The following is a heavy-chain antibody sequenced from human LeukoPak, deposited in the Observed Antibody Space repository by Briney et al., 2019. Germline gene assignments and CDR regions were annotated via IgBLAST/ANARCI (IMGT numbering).Heavy chain of an antibody. D-gene: IGHD2-21*01. CDR3: ARNSPYYSYMDV. J-gene: IGHJ6*03. CDR2: INPYSGDT. Sequence: ASVKVSCKASGYTFTSYGISWVRQAPGQGLEWMGWINPYSGDTNSAQKFQGRVTMTRDTPITTAYMELRRLRSDDTAVYYCARNSPYYSYMDVWGKGTTVTVSS. CDR1: GYTFTSYG. V-gene: IGHV1-2*02.